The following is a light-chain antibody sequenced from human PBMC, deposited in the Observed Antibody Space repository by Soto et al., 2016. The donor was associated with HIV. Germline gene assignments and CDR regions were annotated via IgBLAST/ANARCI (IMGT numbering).Light chain of an antibody. CDR1: QSINKW. V-gene: IGKV1-5*03. CDR2: KAS. Sequence: DIRMTQSPSTLSASLGDRVTITCRASQSINKWLAWYQQKPGKAPNPLIYKASTSQSGVPSTFSGSGSGTEFTLIISSLQPDDFATYYCQQYNSYPWTFGQGTKVEIK. CDR3: QQYNSYPWT. J-gene: IGKJ1*01.